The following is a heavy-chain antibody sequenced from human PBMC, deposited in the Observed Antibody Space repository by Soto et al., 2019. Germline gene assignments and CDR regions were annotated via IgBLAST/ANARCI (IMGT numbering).Heavy chain of an antibody. CDR3: ARALVVVAATNILDYYYYGMDV. CDR1: GGTFSNYA. CDR2: IIPIFGTA. J-gene: IGHJ6*02. V-gene: IGHV1-69*13. Sequence: GASVKVSCKASGGTFSNYAISWVRQAPGQGLEWMGGIIPIFGTANYAQKFQGRVTITADESTSTAYMELSSLRSEDTAVYYCARALVVVAATNILDYYYYGMDVWGQGTTVTVSS. D-gene: IGHD2-15*01.